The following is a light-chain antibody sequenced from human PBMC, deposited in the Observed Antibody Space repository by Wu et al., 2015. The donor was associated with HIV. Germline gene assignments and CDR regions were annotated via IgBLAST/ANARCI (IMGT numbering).Light chain of an antibody. CDR3: QQRSNWPGT. CDR1: QSVSSY. J-gene: IGKJ1*01. CDR2: DAS. V-gene: IGKV3-11*01. Sequence: EIVLTQSPATLSLSPGERATLSCRASQSVSSYLAWYQQKPGQAPRLLIYDASNRATGIPARFSGSGSGTDFTLTISSLEPEDFAVYYCQQRSNWPGTFGQGTEGGNQT.